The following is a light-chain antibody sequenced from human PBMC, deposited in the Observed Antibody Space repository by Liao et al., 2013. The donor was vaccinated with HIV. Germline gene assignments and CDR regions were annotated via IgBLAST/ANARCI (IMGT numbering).Light chain of an antibody. CDR2: GDT. CDR3: YSAADNSPWV. V-gene: IGLV3-27*01. CDR1: VLAERY. Sequence: SYELTQPSSVSVSPGQTATITCSGDVLAERYARWFQQKPGQAPVLMIYGDTERPSGIPDRFSGSTSGTTVTLTISGAQLEDEAVYYCYSAADNSPWVFGGGTKLTVL. J-gene: IGLJ3*02.